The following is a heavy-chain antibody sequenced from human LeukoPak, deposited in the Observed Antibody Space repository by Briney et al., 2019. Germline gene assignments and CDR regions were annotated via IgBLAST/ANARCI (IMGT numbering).Heavy chain of an antibody. D-gene: IGHD2-2*01. J-gene: IGHJ6*04. Sequence: GGSLRLSCAASGFTVSSNYMSWVRQAPGKGLEWVANIKQDGSEKYYVDSVKGRFTISRDNAKNSLYLQMNSLRAEDTAVYYCARVLGYCSSTSCSPDVWGKGTTVTVSS. CDR1: GFTVSSNY. V-gene: IGHV3-7*01. CDR2: IKQDGSEK. CDR3: ARVLGYCSSTSCSPDV.